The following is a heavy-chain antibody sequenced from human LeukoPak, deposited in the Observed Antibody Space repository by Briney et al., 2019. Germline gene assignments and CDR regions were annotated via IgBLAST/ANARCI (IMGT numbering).Heavy chain of an antibody. V-gene: IGHV3-23*01. J-gene: IGHJ4*02. Sequence: GGSLRLSCAASGFTFSISAMSWVRQAPGKGLEWVSGISDSGGSSFYADSVKGRFTISRDNSKNILYLQMNSLRADDTAVYYCAKVSESNYDILTGYYTPYYFDYWGQGTLVTVSS. CDR1: GFTFSISA. D-gene: IGHD3-9*01. CDR3: AKVSESNYDILTGYYTPYYFDY. CDR2: ISDSGGSS.